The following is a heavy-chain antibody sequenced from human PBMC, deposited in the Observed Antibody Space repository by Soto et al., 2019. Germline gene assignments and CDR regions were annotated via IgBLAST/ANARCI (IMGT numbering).Heavy chain of an antibody. CDR3: ARDVSLLAAHPDY. V-gene: IGHV1-3*01. D-gene: IGHD3-3*02. CDR2: INAGNGNT. Sequence: ASVKGSCKASGYTFTRDAMHWVRQAPGQRLEWMGWINAGNGNTKYSQKFQGRVTITRDTSASTAYMELSSLRSEDTAVYYCARDVSLLAAHPDYWGQGTRVTVSS. CDR1: GYTFTRDA. J-gene: IGHJ4*02.